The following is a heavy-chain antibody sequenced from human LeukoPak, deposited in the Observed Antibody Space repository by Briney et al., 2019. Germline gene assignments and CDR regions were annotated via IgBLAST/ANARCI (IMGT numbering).Heavy chain of an antibody. D-gene: IGHD3-10*01. J-gene: IGHJ6*04. CDR2: ISGSGGST. CDR3: SLLLLWFGELYYNGMDV. V-gene: IGHV3-23*01. Sequence: GGSLRLSCAASGFTFSSYAMSWVRQAPGKGLEWVSAISGSGGSTYYADSVKSRLTISRDNSKNMLYLQMNSLRAEDTAVYYCSLLLLWFGELYYNGMDVWGKGTTVTVSS. CDR1: GFTFSSYA.